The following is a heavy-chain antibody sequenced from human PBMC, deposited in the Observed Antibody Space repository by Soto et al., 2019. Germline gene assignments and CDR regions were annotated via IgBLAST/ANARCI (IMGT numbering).Heavy chain of an antibody. CDR1: GGSMSSGGYS. J-gene: IGHJ4*02. CDR3: ARTHRYSLYYFDY. Sequence: SEPLCLTCAVSGGSMSSGGYSWSLIRQPPGKGLEWIGYIYHSGSTYYNPSLKSRVTISVDRSKNQFSLKLSSVTAADTAVYYCARTHRYSLYYFDYWGQGTLVTVSS. V-gene: IGHV4-30-2*01. D-gene: IGHD2-21*01. CDR2: IYHSGST.